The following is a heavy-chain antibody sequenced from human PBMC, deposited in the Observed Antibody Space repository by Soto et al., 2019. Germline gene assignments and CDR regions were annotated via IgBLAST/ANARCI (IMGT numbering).Heavy chain of an antibody. D-gene: IGHD3-10*01. V-gene: IGHV2-5*01. CDR1: GFSLSTSGVG. J-gene: IGHJ5*02. CDR2: IYWNDDK. CDR3: AHSRITMVRGWVHPQNWFDP. Sequence: QITLKESGPTLVKPTQTLTLTCTFSGFSLSTSGVGVGWIRQPPGKALEWLALIYWNDDKRYSPSLKSRLTITKDTSKNPVVLTMTNMDPVDTATYYCAHSRITMVRGWVHPQNWFDPWGQGTLVTVSS.